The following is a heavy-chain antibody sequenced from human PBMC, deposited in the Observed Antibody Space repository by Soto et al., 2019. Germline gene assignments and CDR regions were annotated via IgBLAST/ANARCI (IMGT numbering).Heavy chain of an antibody. V-gene: IGHV4-31*03. Sequence: SETLSLTCTVSGGSISSGGYYWSWIRQHPGKGLEWIGYIYYSGSTYYNPSLKSRVTISVDTSKNQFSLKLSSVTAADTAVYYCARAYSISWYEALDWFDPWGQGTLVTVSS. J-gene: IGHJ5*02. D-gene: IGHD6-13*01. CDR1: GGSISSGGYY. CDR2: IYYSGST. CDR3: ARAYSISWYEALDWFDP.